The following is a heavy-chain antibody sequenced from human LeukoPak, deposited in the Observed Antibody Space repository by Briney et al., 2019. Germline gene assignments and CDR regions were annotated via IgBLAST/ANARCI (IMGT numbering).Heavy chain of an antibody. Sequence: PGGSLRLSCAASGFTFSNFPMHWVRQAPGKGLEYVSAIGSAGRSTYYADSVKGRFTISRDNSKNSLYLQMGSLRAEDTAVYYCARVFYDSGGYYYDHWGQGTLVTVSS. CDR3: ARVFYDSGGYYYDH. CDR1: GFTFSNFP. CDR2: IGSAGRST. J-gene: IGHJ5*02. D-gene: IGHD3-22*01. V-gene: IGHV3-64*02.